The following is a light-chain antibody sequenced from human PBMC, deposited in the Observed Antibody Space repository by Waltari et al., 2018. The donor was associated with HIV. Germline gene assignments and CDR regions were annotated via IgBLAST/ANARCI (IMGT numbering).Light chain of an antibody. CDR1: SSDIGVYNY. CDR2: DVS. Sequence: QSALTQPRSVSGSPGQSVTISCTGTSSDIGVYNYVSWYQQHAGKAPKLVIYDVSTRPSGVPDRFSGSKSGNTASLTISGLQPEDEADYHCCSYGGRRIFAGGTKLTVL. CDR3: CSYGGRRI. J-gene: IGLJ2*01. V-gene: IGLV2-11*01.